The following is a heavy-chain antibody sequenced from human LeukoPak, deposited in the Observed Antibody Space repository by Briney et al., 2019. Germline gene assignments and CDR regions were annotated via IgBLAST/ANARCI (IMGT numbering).Heavy chain of an antibody. Sequence: GESLKISCKGSGFRFTSYWNGWVRPVPGKGTGWMGIIYPGDSDTRYSTFFQGQVPISHDKSISTAYPPWSSLKASDTAMYYCARQYGDYENFQHWGQGTLVTVSS. V-gene: IGHV5-51*01. CDR3: ARQYGDYENFQH. CDR2: IYPGDSDT. CDR1: GFRFTSYW. J-gene: IGHJ1*01. D-gene: IGHD4-17*01.